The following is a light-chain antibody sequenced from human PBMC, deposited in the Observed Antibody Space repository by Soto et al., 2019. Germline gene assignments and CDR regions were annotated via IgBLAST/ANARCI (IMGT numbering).Light chain of an antibody. CDR2: AAS. J-gene: IGKJ4*01. CDR3: QQSYSTPLT. CDR1: QTISSY. V-gene: IGKV1-39*01. Sequence: DIQMTQSPSSLSESVGERVTITCRASQTISSYLNWYQQTPGKAPKLLIYAASSLQSGVPSRFSGSGSGTDFTLTISRLQPADFATYYCQQSYSTPLTFGGGTKVEI.